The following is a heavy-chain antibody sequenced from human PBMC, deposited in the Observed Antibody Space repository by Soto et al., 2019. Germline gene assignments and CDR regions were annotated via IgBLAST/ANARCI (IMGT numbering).Heavy chain of an antibody. J-gene: IGHJ6*02. V-gene: IGHV4-34*01. CDR2: ISHDGGT. D-gene: IGHD3-10*01. CDR3: ARGQLVWYGDLTPYHRDMDV. CDR1: GGSFDDFY. Sequence: SETLSLTCAFYGGSFDDFYWSWVRQSPGKGLEWVGEISHDGGTNYSPSLASRVSISVDTSKNQFSLHLRSVAAADTGLYYCARGQLVWYGDLTPYHRDMDVWGQGTTVTVSS.